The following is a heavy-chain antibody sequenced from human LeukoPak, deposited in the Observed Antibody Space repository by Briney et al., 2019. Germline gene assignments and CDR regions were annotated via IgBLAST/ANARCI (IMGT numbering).Heavy chain of an antibody. CDR1: GYTFTGYY. CDR2: INPNSGGT. D-gene: IGHD5-24*01. CDR3: ARGPGDGYNYYFDH. Sequence: ASVKVSCKASGYTFTGYYMHWVRQAPGQGLEWMGRINPNSGGTNYAQKFQGRVTMTRDTSISTAYMELSRLRSDDTAVYYCARGPGDGYNYYFDHWGQGTLVTVSS. J-gene: IGHJ4*02. V-gene: IGHV1-2*06.